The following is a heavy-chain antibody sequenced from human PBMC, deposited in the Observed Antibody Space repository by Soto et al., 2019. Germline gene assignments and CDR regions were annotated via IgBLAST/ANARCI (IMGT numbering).Heavy chain of an antibody. CDR2: IYYSGST. J-gene: IGHJ3*02. Sequence: PGKGLEWIGSIYYSGSTYYNPSLKSRVTISVDTSKNQFSLKLSSVTAAGTAVYYCAIHGRHSGTYYTPFDIWGQGTMVTGS. D-gene: IGHD1-26*01. CDR3: AIHGRHSGTYYTPFDI. V-gene: IGHV4-39*01.